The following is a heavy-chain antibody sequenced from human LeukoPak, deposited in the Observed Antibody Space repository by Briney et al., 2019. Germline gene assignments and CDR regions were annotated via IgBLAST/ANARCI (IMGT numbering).Heavy chain of an antibody. V-gene: IGHV3-23*01. Sequence: QPGGSLRLSCAASGFTFSSYAMSWFRQAPGKGLEWVSAISGSGGSTYYADSVKGRFTISRDNSKNTLYLQMNSLRAEDTAVYYCANDKQWLITYYFDYWGQGTLVTVSS. CDR2: ISGSGGST. CDR1: GFTFSSYA. D-gene: IGHD6-19*01. J-gene: IGHJ4*02. CDR3: ANDKQWLITYYFDY.